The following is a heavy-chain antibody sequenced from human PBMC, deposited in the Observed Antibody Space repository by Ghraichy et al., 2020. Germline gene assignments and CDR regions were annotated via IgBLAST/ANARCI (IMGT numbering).Heavy chain of an antibody. CDR2: INPDSGGI. CDR3: ALWFGESQSWFDP. Sequence: ASVKVSCKASGYTFTAYYMHWVRQAPGQGLEWMGWINPDSGGIKYAQKFQGRVTMTRATSISTAYMELNSLGSDDTAVYYCALWFGESQSWFDPWGQGTLFTVSS. D-gene: IGHD3-10*01. V-gene: IGHV1-2*02. CDR1: GYTFTAYY. J-gene: IGHJ5*02.